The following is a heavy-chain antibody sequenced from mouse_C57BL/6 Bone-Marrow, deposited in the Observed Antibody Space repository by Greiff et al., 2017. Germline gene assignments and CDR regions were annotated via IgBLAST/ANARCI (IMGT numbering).Heavy chain of an antibody. J-gene: IGHJ2*01. CDR3: ASRFDY. CDR1: GFTFSSYG. Sequence: EVKLMESGGDLVKPGGSLKLSCAASGFTFSSYGMSWVRQTPDKRLEWVATISSGGSYTYYPDSVKGRFTISRDNAKKTLYLQMSSLKAEDTAMYYCASRFDYWGQGTTLTVSS. CDR2: ISSGGSYT. V-gene: IGHV5-6*02.